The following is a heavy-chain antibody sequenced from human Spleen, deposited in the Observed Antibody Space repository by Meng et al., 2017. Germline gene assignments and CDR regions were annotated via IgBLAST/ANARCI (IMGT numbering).Heavy chain of an antibody. V-gene: IGHV4-39*07. J-gene: IGHJ4*02. CDR2: IYYSGST. Sequence: SETLSLTCTVSGGSISSSSYYWGWIRQPPGKGLEWIGSIYYSGSTYYNPSLKSRVTISVDTSKNQFSLKLSSVTAADTAVYYCARDASAKSQGYWGQGTLVTVSS. CDR1: GGSISSSSYY. CDR3: ARDASAKSQGY. D-gene: IGHD3-3*01.